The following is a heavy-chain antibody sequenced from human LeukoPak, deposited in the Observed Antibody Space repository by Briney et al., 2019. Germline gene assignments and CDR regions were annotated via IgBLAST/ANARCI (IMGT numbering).Heavy chain of an antibody. Sequence: GGSLRLSCAASGFTFSSYSMNWVRQAPGKGLEWVSYISSSSSTIYYADSVKGRFTISRDNAKDSLYLQMNSLRAEDTAVYYCASMRPTEWELRFDYWGQGTLVTVSS. CDR2: ISSSSSTI. CDR1: GFTFSSYS. CDR3: ASMRPTEWELRFDY. J-gene: IGHJ4*02. D-gene: IGHD1-26*01. V-gene: IGHV3-48*01.